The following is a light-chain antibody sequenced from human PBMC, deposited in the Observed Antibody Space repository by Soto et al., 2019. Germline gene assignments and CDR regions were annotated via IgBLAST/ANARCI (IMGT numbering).Light chain of an antibody. Sequence: DIQMTQSPSSLSASVGDRVTITCRASQSISNYLNWYQQKPGKAPKLLIYAASSLQGDVPSRFSSSGSGTDFTLTISSLQPDDCATYYCQQSYSTPLTFGPGTKVDIK. CDR1: QSISNY. CDR3: QQSYSTPLT. J-gene: IGKJ3*01. CDR2: AAS. V-gene: IGKV1-39*01.